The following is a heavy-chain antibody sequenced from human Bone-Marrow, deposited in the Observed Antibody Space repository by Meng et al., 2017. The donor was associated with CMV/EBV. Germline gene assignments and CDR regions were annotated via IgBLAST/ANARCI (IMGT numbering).Heavy chain of an antibody. V-gene: IGHV1-2*02. CDR3: ARGFYSGYDYLDAFDI. D-gene: IGHD5-12*01. J-gene: IGHJ3*02. CDR1: GGTFSSYA. CDR2: INPNSGGT. Sequence: ASVKVSCKASGGTFSSYAISWVRQAPGQGLEWMGWINPNSGGTNYAQKFQGRVTMTRDTSISTAYMELSRLRYDATAVYYCARGFYSGYDYLDAFDIWGQGTMVTVSS.